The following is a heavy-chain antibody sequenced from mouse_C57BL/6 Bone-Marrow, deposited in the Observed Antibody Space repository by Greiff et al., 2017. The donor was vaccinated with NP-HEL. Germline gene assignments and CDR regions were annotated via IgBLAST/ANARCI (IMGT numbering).Heavy chain of an antibody. J-gene: IGHJ4*01. CDR3: ASYGYLYAMDY. V-gene: IGHV2-2*01. Sequence: QVQLKQSGPGLVQPSQSLSIPCPVSGFSLTSYGVHWVRQSPGKGLEWLGVIWSGGSTDYNAAFISRLSISKDNSKSQVFFKMNSLQADDTAIYYCASYGYLYAMDYWGQGTSVTVSS. CDR2: IWSGGST. D-gene: IGHD2-2*01. CDR1: GFSLTSYG.